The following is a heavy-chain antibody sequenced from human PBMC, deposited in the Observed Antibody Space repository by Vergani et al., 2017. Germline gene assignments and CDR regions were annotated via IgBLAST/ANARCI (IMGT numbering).Heavy chain of an antibody. D-gene: IGHD3-16*01. CDR2: INSDGSST. J-gene: IGHJ6*03. V-gene: IGHV3-74*01. CDR1: GFTFSSYW. Sequence: EVQLVESGGGLVQPGGSLGLSCAASGFTFSSYWMHWVRQAPGKGLVWVSRINSDGSSTSYADSVKGRFTISRDNAKNTLYLQMNSLRAEDTAVYYCARAGGYYYYYMDVWGKGTTVTVSS. CDR3: ARAGGYYYYYMDV.